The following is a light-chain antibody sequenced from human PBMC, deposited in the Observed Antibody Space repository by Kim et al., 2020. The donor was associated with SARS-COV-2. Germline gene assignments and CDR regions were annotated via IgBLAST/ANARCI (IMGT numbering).Light chain of an antibody. J-gene: IGLJ3*02. CDR3: CSYAGSYTFEV. CDR2: DVS. Sequence: QSFTIFCTGTSSDVGGYNYVSWYQQHPGKAPKLMIYDVSKRPSGVPDRFSGSKSGNTASLTISGLQAEDEADYYCCSYAGSYTFEVFGGGTQLTVL. CDR1: SSDVGGYNY. V-gene: IGLV2-11*01.